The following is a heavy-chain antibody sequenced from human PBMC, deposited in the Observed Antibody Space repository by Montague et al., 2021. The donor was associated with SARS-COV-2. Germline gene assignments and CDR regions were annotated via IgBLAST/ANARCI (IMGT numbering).Heavy chain of an antibody. D-gene: IGHD1-26*01. J-gene: IGHJ4*02. CDR1: GGSFSGYY. CDR3: ARINRIIVGATRFDY. V-gene: IGHV4-34*01. Sequence: TLSLTCAVYGGSFSGYYWSWIRQPPGKGLEWIGEINHSGSTNYNPSLKSRVTISVDTSKNQFSLKLSSVTAADTAVYYCARINRIIVGATRFDYWGQGTLVTVSS. CDR2: INHSGST.